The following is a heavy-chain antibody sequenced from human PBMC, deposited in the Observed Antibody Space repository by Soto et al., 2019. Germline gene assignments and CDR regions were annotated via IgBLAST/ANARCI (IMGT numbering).Heavy chain of an antibody. D-gene: IGHD4-17*01. CDR2: IWYDGSNK. Sequence: GALRLSSEETGCSFSSNGIAWVRQVPGKGLEWVAVIWYDGSNKDYADSVKGRFTISRDNSKNTLYLQMNSLRAEDTAVYYWARVNGDYSLGTHAWGQGTTVPVS. V-gene: IGHV3-33*01. J-gene: IGHJ6*02. CDR3: ARVNGDYSLGTHA. CDR1: GCSFSSNG.